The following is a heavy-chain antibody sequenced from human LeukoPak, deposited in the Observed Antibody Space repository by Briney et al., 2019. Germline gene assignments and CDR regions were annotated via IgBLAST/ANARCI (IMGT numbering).Heavy chain of an antibody. J-gene: IGHJ4*02. CDR3: ASSGRRDGYNEEFDY. CDR2: IYYSGST. V-gene: IGHV4-59*01. Sequence: TPETLSLTCTVSGGSISSYYWSWIRQPPGKGLEWIGCIYYSGSTNYNPSLKSRVTISVDTSKNQFSLKLSSVTAADTAVYYCASSGRRDGYNEEFDYWGQGTLVTVSS. CDR1: GGSISSYY. D-gene: IGHD5-24*01.